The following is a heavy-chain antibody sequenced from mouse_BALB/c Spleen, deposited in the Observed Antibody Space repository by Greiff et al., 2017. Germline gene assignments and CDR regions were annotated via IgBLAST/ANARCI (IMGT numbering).Heavy chain of an antibody. Sequence: EVKLVESGGGLVQPGGSLKLSCAASGFTFSSYTMSWVRQTPEKGLEWVAYISNGGGSTYYPDTVKGRFTISRDNAKNTLYLQMSSLKSEDTAMYYCARGYGSSPAWFAYWGQGTLVTVSA. CDR1: GFTFSSYT. D-gene: IGHD1-1*01. CDR3: ARGYGSSPAWFAY. V-gene: IGHV5-12-2*01. J-gene: IGHJ3*01. CDR2: ISNGGGST.